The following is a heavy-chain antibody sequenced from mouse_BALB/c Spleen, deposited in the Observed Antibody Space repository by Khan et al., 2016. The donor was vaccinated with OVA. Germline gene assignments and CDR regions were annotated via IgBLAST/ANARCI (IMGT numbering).Heavy chain of an antibody. D-gene: IGHD1-1*01. CDR1: GYTFSSYW. J-gene: IGHJ3*01. V-gene: IGHV1-9*01. CDR2: ILPGSGSN. Sequence: QVRLQQSGAELMKPGASVKISCKATGYTFSSYWIEWVKQRPGHGLEWIGEILPGSGSNNYNEKLKGKATFTADPSSNSAYMKLSSLTSEDSAVYYWARGKYYGSSSWFGSWGQGTLVTVS. CDR3: ARGKYYGSSSWFGS.